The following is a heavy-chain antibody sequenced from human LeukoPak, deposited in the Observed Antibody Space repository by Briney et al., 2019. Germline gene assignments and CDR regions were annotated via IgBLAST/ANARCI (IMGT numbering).Heavy chain of an antibody. D-gene: IGHD2-2*01. CDR3: ARLIGYCSSTSCYRQVGYMDV. J-gene: IGHJ6*03. V-gene: IGHV5-51*01. CDR1: GYSFTSYW. Sequence: GESLKISCKGSGYSFTSYWIGWVRQMPGKGLEWMGIIYPGDSDTRYSPSFQGQVTISADKSISTAYLQWSSLKASDTAMYYCARLIGYCSSTSCYRQVGYMDVWGKGTTVTVSS. CDR2: IYPGDSDT.